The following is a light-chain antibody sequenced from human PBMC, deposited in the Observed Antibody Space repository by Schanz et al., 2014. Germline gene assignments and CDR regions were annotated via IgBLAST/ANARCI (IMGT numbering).Light chain of an antibody. J-gene: IGKJ5*01. CDR1: QSVSSQ. V-gene: IGKV3-15*01. CDR2: GAS. CDR3: QQYGGSPPIS. Sequence: EFVLTQSPGTLSLSPGERATLSCRASQSVSSQLAWYQQKPGQAPRLLIYGASTRATGIPARFSGSGSGTEFTLTISSLQSEDFAVYFCQQYGGSPPISFGQGTPLEVK.